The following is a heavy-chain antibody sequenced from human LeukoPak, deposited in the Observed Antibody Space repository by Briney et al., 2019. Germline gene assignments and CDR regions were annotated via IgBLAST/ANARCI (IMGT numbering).Heavy chain of an antibody. J-gene: IGHJ4*02. D-gene: IGHD1-7*01. Sequence: AGSLRLSCAASGFTFSNYAMSWVRQAPGKGLEWVSAIIGSGGSTYYADSVKGRFTISRDNSKNTLNLQMNSLRAEDTAVYYCAKDYVELQFDYWGQGALFGVSS. CDR2: IIGSGGST. CDR1: GFTFSNYA. CDR3: AKDYVELQFDY. V-gene: IGHV3-23*01.